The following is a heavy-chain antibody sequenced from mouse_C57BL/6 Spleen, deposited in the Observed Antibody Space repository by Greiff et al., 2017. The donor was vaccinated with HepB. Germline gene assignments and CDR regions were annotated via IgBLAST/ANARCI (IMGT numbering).Heavy chain of an antibody. J-gene: IGHJ2*01. D-gene: IGHD1-1*01. CDR1: GYTFTSYW. Sequence: QVQLQQPGAELVRPGSSVKLSCKASGYTFTSYWMHWVKQRPIQGLEWIGNINPSDSETHYNQKFKDKATLTVDKSSSTAYMQLSSLTSEDSAVYYCARPYGSSYTYFDYWGQGTTLTVSS. CDR2: INPSDSET. V-gene: IGHV1-52*01. CDR3: ARPYGSSYTYFDY.